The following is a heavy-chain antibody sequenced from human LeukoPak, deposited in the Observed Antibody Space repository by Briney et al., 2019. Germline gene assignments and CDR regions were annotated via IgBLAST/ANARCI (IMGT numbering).Heavy chain of an antibody. D-gene: IGHD3-9*01. CDR3: ARGLRYFDWLFPPYYYYMDV. CDR2: ISSSSSYI. CDR1: GFTFSSYS. V-gene: IGHV3-21*04. Sequence: GGSLRLSCAASGFTFSSYSMNWVRQAPGKGLEWVSSISSSSSYIYYADSVKGRFTISRDNSKNTLYLQMNSLRAEDTAVYYCARGLRYFDWLFPPYYYYMDVWGKGTTVTISS. J-gene: IGHJ6*03.